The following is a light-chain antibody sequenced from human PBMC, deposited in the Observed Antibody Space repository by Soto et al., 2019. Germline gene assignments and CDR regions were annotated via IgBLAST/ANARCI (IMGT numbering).Light chain of an antibody. J-gene: IGLJ2*01. CDR1: RXDIGAYDY. CDR3: NSYTNSSAVV. V-gene: IGLV2-14*01. Sequence: QSVLAQPASVSGSPGQSITISCAGTRXDIGAYDYVSWYQQHPGNAPKLLVYEVTNRPSGVSDRFSGSKSGNTAFLTISGLQAEDEADYYCNSYTNSSAVVFGGGTKVTVL. CDR2: EVT.